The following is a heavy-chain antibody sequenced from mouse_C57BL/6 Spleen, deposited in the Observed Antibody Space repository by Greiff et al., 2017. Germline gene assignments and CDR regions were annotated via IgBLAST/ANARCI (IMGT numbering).Heavy chain of an antibody. Sequence: VQLQQSGPELVKPGASVKISCKASGYTFTDYYMNWVKQSHGKSLEWIGDINPNNGGTSYNQKFKGKATLTVDKSSSTAYMELRSLTSEDSAVDYCSRLDVYNYFDYWGKGTTLTVSS. CDR3: SRLDVYNYFDY. CDR1: GYTFTDYY. J-gene: IGHJ2*01. CDR2: INPNNGGT. V-gene: IGHV1-26*01. D-gene: IGHD2-1*01.